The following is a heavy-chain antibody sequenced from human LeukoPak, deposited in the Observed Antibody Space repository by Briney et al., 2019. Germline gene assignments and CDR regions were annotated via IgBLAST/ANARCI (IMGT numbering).Heavy chain of an antibody. CDR2: ITTSSSYI. Sequence: GGSLRLSCAASGFSFSSYSMNWVRQAPGKGLQWVSSITTSSSYIYYADSVKGRFTISRDNAKNSLFLQMNSLRAEDTAVYYCATDLIHYYASGAKTWGQGTLVTVSS. CDR1: GFSFSSYS. V-gene: IGHV3-21*01. D-gene: IGHD3-10*01. J-gene: IGHJ5*02. CDR3: ATDLIHYYASGAKT.